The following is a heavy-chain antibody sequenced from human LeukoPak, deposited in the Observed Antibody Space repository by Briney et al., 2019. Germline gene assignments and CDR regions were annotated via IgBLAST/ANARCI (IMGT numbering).Heavy chain of an antibody. V-gene: IGHV1-69*13. CDR2: IIPIFGTA. J-gene: IGHJ4*02. CDR1: GGTFSSYA. CDR3: ARADSSGSPFDY. Sequence: ASVKVSCKASGGTFSSYAISWVRQAPGQGLEWMGGIIPIFGTANYAQKFQGRVTITADESTSTAYMELSSLGSEDTAVYYCARADSSGSPFDYWGQGTLVTVSS. D-gene: IGHD3-22*01.